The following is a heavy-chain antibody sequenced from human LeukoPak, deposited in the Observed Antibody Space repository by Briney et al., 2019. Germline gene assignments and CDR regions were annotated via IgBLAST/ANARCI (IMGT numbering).Heavy chain of an antibody. CDR3: ARAPLYEYGSGTFVN. D-gene: IGHD3-16*01. CDR2: IYYSGNT. CDR1: GGSITTYY. V-gene: IGHV4-59*01. Sequence: SETLSLTCSVSGGSITTYYWNWIRQPPGKGLEWIGYIYYSGNTHYSPSLKGRVTVSQDTSRNRVSLQLTPVTAADTAVYYCARAPLYEYGSGTFVNWGQGTLVTVSS. J-gene: IGHJ4*02.